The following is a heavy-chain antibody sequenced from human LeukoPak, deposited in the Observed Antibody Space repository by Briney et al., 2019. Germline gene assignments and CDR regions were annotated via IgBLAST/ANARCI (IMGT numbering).Heavy chain of an antibody. Sequence: GGSLRLSCAASGFTFSNSAMNWVRQVPGKGLEWVSSIDYDSSHIYYAASVRGRFTISRDNARNSVYLQMNSLRVEDTAVYYCARDPLRYLRVGHYDYWGRGTLVAVSS. CDR1: GFTFSNSA. J-gene: IGHJ4*02. CDR2: IDYDSSHI. V-gene: IGHV3-21*01. D-gene: IGHD3-9*01. CDR3: ARDPLRYLRVGHYDY.